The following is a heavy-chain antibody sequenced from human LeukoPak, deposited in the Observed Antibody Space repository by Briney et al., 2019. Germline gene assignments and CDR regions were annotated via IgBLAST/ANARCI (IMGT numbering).Heavy chain of an antibody. CDR1: GYTFTRYY. Sequence: ASVKVSCKASGYTFTRYYIQWVRQAPGQGLEGMGIINPTGGTTSYAQNFQGRVTMTRDTSTSTVYMELSSLRSEDTAVYYCAKWGDYDILTGYYDSDYWGQGTLVTVSS. D-gene: IGHD3-9*01. CDR2: INPTGGTT. J-gene: IGHJ4*02. V-gene: IGHV1-46*01. CDR3: AKWGDYDILTGYYDSDY.